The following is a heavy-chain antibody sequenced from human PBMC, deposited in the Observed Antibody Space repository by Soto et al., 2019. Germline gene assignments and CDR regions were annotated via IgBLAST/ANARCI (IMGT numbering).Heavy chain of an antibody. D-gene: IGHD3-22*01. CDR1: GYTFTSYG. V-gene: IGHV1-18*04. Sequence: ASVKVSCKASGYTFTSYGISWVRQAPGQGLEWMGWISAYNGNTNYAQKLQGRVTMTTDTSTSTAYMELRSLRSDDTAVYCCARDYYDSSGPHDFDYWGQGTLVTVSS. CDR2: ISAYNGNT. J-gene: IGHJ4*02. CDR3: ARDYYDSSGPHDFDY.